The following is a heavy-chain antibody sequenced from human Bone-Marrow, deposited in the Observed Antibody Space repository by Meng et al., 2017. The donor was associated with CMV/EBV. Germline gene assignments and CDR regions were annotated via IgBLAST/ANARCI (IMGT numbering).Heavy chain of an antibody. CDR1: GYTFTSYD. CDR2: MNPNSANT. V-gene: IGHV1-8*01. D-gene: IGHD3-10*01. Sequence: ASVKVSCKASGYTFTSYDINWVRQATGQGLEWMGWMNPNSANTGYAQKFQGRVTMTRNTSISTAYMELSSLKSEDTAVYYCAIGFPMVRGVIPPLEFDYWGQGTLVTVSS. CDR3: AIGFPMVRGVIPPLEFDY. J-gene: IGHJ4*02.